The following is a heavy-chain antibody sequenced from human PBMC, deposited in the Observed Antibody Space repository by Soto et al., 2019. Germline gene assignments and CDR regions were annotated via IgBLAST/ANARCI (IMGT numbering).Heavy chain of an antibody. D-gene: IGHD4-17*01. Sequence: PSETLSLTCTVAGDSVSSGNYYWSWIRQPPGKGLEWIGSIYFTGNTNYNPSLKSRLTMSIDTSRNLFSLRLSSVAAADTAVYYCARDDKGDNGRAFDPWGQGTLVTVSS. CDR3: ARDDKGDNGRAFDP. V-gene: IGHV4-61*01. J-gene: IGHJ5*02. CDR2: IYFTGNT. CDR1: GDSVSSGNYY.